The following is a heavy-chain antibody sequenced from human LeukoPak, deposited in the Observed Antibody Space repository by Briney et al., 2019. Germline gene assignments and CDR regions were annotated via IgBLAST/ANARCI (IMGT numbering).Heavy chain of an antibody. CDR3: ARGLTYYDFWSGYVIDYFDY. V-gene: IGHV4-34*01. Sequence: KPSETLSLTCAVYGGSFSGYYWSWIRQPPGKGLEWIGEINHSGSTNYNPSLKSRVTISVDTSKNQFSLKLSSVTAADTAVYYCARGLTYYDFWSGYVIDYFDYWGQGTLVTVSS. CDR1: GGSFSGYY. CDR2: INHSGST. J-gene: IGHJ4*02. D-gene: IGHD3-3*01.